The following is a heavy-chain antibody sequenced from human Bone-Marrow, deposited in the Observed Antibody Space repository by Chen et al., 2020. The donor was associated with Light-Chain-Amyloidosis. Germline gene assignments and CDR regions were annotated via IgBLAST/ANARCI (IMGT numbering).Heavy chain of an antibody. CDR2: INPDTGGT. D-gene: IGHD3-10*01. V-gene: IGHV1-2*04. CDR1: GYTFTDFY. Sequence: EVVQSGPEVKKPGTSVKVSCKTSGYTFTDFYIHWVRQAPGQGLEWMAWINPDTGGTRYAQKFQGWITVTRETSTRTVYMELSRLRSGDTAVYYCAKDSEIRGLIYAMNVWGQGTTVNVSS. CDR3: AKDSEIRGLIYAMNV. J-gene: IGHJ6*02.